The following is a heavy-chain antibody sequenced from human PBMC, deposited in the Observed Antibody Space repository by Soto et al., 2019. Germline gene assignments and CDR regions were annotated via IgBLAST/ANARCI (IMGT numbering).Heavy chain of an antibody. CDR2: IIPLFGTT. Sequence: QVQLVQSGAEVRMPGSSVKVSCKASGGTFSTYPINWVRQAPGQGLEWMGGIIPLFGTTNYAQKFKGRVTITADASTSTAYMELSSLGAEDSAGYYCARGATHGSSWYFWFDPWGQGPLVTVSS. V-gene: IGHV1-69*01. J-gene: IGHJ5*02. CDR3: ARGATHGSSWYFWFDP. CDR1: GGTFSTYP. D-gene: IGHD6-13*01.